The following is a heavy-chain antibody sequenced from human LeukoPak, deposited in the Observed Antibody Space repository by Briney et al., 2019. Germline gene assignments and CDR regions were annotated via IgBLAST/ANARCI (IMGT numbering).Heavy chain of an antibody. CDR1: GFTFDDYA. V-gene: IGHV3-9*01. Sequence: GRSLRLSCAASGFTFDDYAMHWVRQAPGKGLEWVSGISWNSGNIDYADSVKGRFTISRDNAMNSLYLQMNSLRAEDTAVYYCARDYDFWSGLEPAYYFDYWGQGTLVTVSS. CDR2: ISWNSGNI. CDR3: ARDYDFWSGLEPAYYFDY. J-gene: IGHJ4*02. D-gene: IGHD3-3*01.